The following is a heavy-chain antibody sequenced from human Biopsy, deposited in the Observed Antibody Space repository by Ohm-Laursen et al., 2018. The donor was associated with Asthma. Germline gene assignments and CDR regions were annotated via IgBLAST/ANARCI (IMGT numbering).Heavy chain of an antibody. CDR1: GFTFGRYA. Sequence: SLRLSCAASGFTFGRYAIHWVRQAPGKGLEWVAVISHDGQTQHYAESVKGRFALSRDNSQNTLYLQMISLRTDDTAVYYCAKRRGYSDFNDFDYWGHGTLVTVSS. CDR2: ISHDGQTQ. D-gene: IGHD4-11*01. V-gene: IGHV3-30*18. CDR3: AKRRGYSDFNDFDY. J-gene: IGHJ4*01.